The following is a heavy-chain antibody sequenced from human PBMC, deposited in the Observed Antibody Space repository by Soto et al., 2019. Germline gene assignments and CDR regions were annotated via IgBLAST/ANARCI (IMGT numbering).Heavy chain of an antibody. D-gene: IGHD2-2*01. CDR3: GRCTGTSCHLGADF. CDR1: GFTFSNYA. CDR2: ISFDGNNN. V-gene: IGHV3-30-3*01. J-gene: IGHJ4*02. Sequence: QVQLAESGGGVVQPGRSLRLSCAASGFTFSNYALHWVRQAPGRGLEWVALISFDGNNNYYANSVKGRFSISRDNSKNTLYLQMNSLRAEDTAVYYCGRCTGTSCHLGADFWGQGTLVIVSS.